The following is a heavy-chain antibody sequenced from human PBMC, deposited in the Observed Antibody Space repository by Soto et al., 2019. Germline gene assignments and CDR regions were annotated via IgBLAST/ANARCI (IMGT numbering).Heavy chain of an antibody. CDR2: INSDGSST. V-gene: IGHV3-74*01. J-gene: IGHJ6*02. CDR3: ARERRWLHRSGSYGMDV. D-gene: IGHD5-12*01. CDR1: GFTFSSYW. Sequence: GGSLRLSGAASGFTFSSYWMHWVRQAPGKGLGWVSRINSDGSSTSYADSVKGRFTISRDNAKNTLYLQMNSLRAEDTAVYYFARERRWLHRSGSYGMDVWGQGTTVTVAS.